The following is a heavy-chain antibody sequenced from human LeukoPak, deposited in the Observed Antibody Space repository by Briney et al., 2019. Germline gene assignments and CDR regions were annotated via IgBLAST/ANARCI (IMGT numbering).Heavy chain of an antibody. CDR3: ARESHVTRDDY. V-gene: IGHV1-18*01. CDR2: ISANDGNT. J-gene: IGHJ4*02. Sequence: ASVKVSCTASGYSFTSYGISWVRQAPGQGLEWLGWISANDGNTDYAQKFQGRVTMTTDTSTSTAYMELRSLRSDDTAVYYCARESHVTRDDYWGQGTLVTVSS. CDR1: GYSFTSYG.